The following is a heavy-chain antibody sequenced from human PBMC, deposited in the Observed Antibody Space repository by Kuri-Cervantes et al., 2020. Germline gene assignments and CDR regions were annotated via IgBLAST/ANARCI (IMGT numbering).Heavy chain of an antibody. CDR3: ARVRGSGCHHG. Sequence: ASVKVSCKASGYTFTSYAMHWVRQAPGQRLEWMGWSNAGNGNTKYSQGFQGRVTITRDTSASTAYMELRSLRSDDTAVYYCARVRGSGCHHGWGQGTLVTVSS. D-gene: IGHD6-19*01. V-gene: IGHV1-3*02. CDR2: SNAGNGNT. J-gene: IGHJ4*02. CDR1: GYTFTSYA.